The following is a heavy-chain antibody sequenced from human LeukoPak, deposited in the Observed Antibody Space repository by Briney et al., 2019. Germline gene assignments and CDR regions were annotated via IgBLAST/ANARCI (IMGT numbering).Heavy chain of an antibody. CDR3: ARVGTQLWLPTLHYFDY. CDR2: IIPIFGTA. J-gene: IGHJ4*02. V-gene: IGHV1-69*13. D-gene: IGHD5-18*01. CDR1: GGTFSSYA. Sequence: SVKVSCKASGGTFSSYAISWVRQAPGQGLEWMGGIIPIFGTANYAQKFQGRVTITADESTSTAYMELSSLRSEDTAVYYCARVGTQLWLPTLHYFDYWGQGTLVTVSS.